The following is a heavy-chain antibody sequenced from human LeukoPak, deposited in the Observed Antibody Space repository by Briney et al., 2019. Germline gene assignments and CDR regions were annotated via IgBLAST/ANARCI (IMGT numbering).Heavy chain of an antibody. Sequence: GASVKVSCKASGYTFTSYAMNWVRQAPGQGLEWMGWINTNTGNPTYAQGFTGRFVFSLDTSVSTAYLQISSLKAEDTAVYYCAREPSRDVLRYFDWLEDAFDIWGQGTMVTVSS. D-gene: IGHD3-9*01. V-gene: IGHV7-4-1*02. CDR2: INTNTGNP. CDR1: GYTFTSYA. J-gene: IGHJ3*02. CDR3: AREPSRDVLRYFDWLEDAFDI.